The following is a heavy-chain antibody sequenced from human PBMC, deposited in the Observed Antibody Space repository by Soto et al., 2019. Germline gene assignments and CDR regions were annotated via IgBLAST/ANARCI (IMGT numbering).Heavy chain of an antibody. J-gene: IGHJ4*02. CDR2: ISYDGSNK. V-gene: IGHV3-30*03. CDR1: GFTFSSYG. Sequence: QVQLVESGGGVVQPGRSLRLSCAASGFTFSSYGMHWVRQAPGKGLEWVAVISYDGSNKYYADSVKGRFTISRDNSKNTLYLQMNSLRAEDTAVYYCATGLPGMATTIAYWGQGTLVTVSS. D-gene: IGHD5-12*01. CDR3: ATGLPGMATTIAY.